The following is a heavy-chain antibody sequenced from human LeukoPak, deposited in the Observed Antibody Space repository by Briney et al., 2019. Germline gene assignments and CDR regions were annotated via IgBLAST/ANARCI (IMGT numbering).Heavy chain of an antibody. CDR1: GFTFSSYW. Sequence: GSLRLSCAASGFTFSSYWMSWVRQAPGKGLEWVANIKQYGSEKYYVDSVKGRFTISRDNAKNSLYLQMNSLRAEDTAVYYCARDLVDPNIVVVPAAMGPDYWGQGTLVTVSS. J-gene: IGHJ4*02. D-gene: IGHD2-2*01. CDR2: IKQYGSEK. V-gene: IGHV3-7*01. CDR3: ARDLVDPNIVVVPAAMGPDY.